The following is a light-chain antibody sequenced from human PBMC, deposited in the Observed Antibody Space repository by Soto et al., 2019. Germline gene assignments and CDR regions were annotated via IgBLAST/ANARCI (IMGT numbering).Light chain of an antibody. CDR3: SSYTSSSPRV. Sequence: QSALTQPASVSGSPGQSITISCTGTSSDVGGYNYVSWYQQHPGKAPKLMIYDVSNRLSGVSNRFSGSKSGNTASLTISGLQAEDEADYYCSSYTSSSPRVFGGGTKLTVL. CDR2: DVS. J-gene: IGLJ2*01. CDR1: SSDVGGYNY. V-gene: IGLV2-14*01.